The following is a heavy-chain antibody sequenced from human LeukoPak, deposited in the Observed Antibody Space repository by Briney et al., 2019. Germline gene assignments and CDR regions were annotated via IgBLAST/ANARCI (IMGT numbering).Heavy chain of an antibody. CDR2: IKHDGSEH. J-gene: IGHJ4*02. V-gene: IGHV3-7*01. CDR1: GFALSSYS. CDR3: ARDQTPFV. Sequence: GGSLRLSCAAASGFALSSYSMNWVRQAPGKGLERVAQIKHDGSEHYYVDSVKGRFTISRDNAKNSLYLQMNSLRADDTAVYYCARDQTPFVWGQGILVTVSS.